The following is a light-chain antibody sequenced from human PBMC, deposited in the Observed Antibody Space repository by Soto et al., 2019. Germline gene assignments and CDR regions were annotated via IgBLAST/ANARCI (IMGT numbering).Light chain of an antibody. J-gene: IGKJ4*01. CDR3: QHSHSAPLT. CDR1: QSISSH. Sequence: DIQMTQSPSSVSASVGDRVTITCRASQSISSHLNWYQQKPGKAPKLLICAASTLLSGVPSRFSGSGSGTDFTLTISSLQPEDFATYSCQHSHSAPLTFGGGTKVDIK. CDR2: AAS. V-gene: IGKV1-39*01.